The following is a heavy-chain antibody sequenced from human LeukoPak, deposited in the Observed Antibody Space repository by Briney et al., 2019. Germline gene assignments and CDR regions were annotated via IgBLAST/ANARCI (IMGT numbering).Heavy chain of an antibody. V-gene: IGHV3-48*03. CDR2: ISSSGRII. D-gene: IGHD2-2*01. J-gene: IGHJ4*02. CDR3: ARVSRYANDY. Sequence: PGGSLRLSCAASGFTFSSYEMNWVRQAPGKGLEWVSDISSSGRIIYYADSVKGRFTISRDKTKNSLYLQMNSLRAEDTAVYYCARVSRYANDYWGKGTLVTVSS. CDR1: GFTFSSYE.